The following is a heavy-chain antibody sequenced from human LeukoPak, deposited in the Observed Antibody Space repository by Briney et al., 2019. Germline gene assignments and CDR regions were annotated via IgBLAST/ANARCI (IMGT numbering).Heavy chain of an antibody. J-gene: IGHJ4*02. CDR2: IRYDGSNK. CDR3: ARDRGQESWPQGYFDY. CDR1: GCTFSSYG. D-gene: IGHD3-10*01. Sequence: PGGSLRLSCAASGCTFSSYGMHWVRQAPGKGLEWVAFIRYDGSNKYYADSVKGRFTISRDNSKNTLYLQMNSLRAEDTAVYYCARDRGQESWPQGYFDYWGQGTLVTVSS. V-gene: IGHV3-30*02.